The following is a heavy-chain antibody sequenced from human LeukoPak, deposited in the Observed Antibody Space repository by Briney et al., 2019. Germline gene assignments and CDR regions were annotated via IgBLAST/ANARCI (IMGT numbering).Heavy chain of an antibody. CDR2: IKSKTVGGTT. V-gene: IGHV3-15*01. J-gene: IGHJ4*02. CDR1: GFTFSNAW. D-gene: IGHD3-10*01. Sequence: GGSLRLSCAASGFTFSNAWMSWVRQAPGKGLEWVGRIKSKTVGGTTDYAAPVKGRFTISRDDSKNTLYLQMNSLKTEDTAVYYCTTDYYGSGSYNWGQGTLVTVSS. CDR3: TTDYYGSGSYN.